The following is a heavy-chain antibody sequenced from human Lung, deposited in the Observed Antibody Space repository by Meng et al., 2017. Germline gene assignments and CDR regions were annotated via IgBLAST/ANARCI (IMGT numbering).Heavy chain of an antibody. J-gene: IGHJ6*02. CDR2: INPSGGST. D-gene: IGHD2-2*01. V-gene: IGHV1-46*01. CDR3: ARDSYGYCSSTSCYREGHYYYYYGMDV. CDR1: GYTFTSYY. Sequence: ASVNVSCKASGYTFTSYYMHWVRQAPGQGLEWMGIINPSGGSTSYAQKFQGRVTMTRDTSTSTVYMELSSLRSEDTAVYYCARDSYGYCSSTSCYREGHYYYYYGMDVWGQGTTVTVSS.